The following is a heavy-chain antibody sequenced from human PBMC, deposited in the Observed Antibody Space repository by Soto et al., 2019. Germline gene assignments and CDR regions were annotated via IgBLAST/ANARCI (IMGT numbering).Heavy chain of an antibody. CDR3: ARIGLVYYYGSGSYMDV. V-gene: IGHV3-7*01. D-gene: IGHD3-10*01. CDR2: IKQDGSEK. J-gene: IGHJ6*04. Sequence: EVQLVESGGGLVQPWGSLRLSCAASGFTFSSYWMSWVRQAPGKGLEWVANIKQDGSEKYYVDSVKGRFTISRDNAKNSLYLQMNSLRAEDTAVYYCARIGLVYYYGSGSYMDVWGKGTTVTVSS. CDR1: GFTFSSYW.